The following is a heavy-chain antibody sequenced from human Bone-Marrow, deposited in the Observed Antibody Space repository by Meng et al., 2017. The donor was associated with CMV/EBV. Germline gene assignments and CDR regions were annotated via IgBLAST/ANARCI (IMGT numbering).Heavy chain of an antibody. D-gene: IGHD1-26*01. V-gene: IGHV1-8*01. CDR2: MNLNNGHTGYHT. CDR1: GYTFASYA. CDR3: ARGRVPRELLRNAFDI. Sequence: ASVKVSCKVSGYTFASYAFNWVRQAAGHGLQWMRWMNLNNGHTGYHTGYAQKFQGRVTMTRNTSISTAYMELSSLRSEDTAVYYFARGRVPRELLRNAFDIWGQGTMITVSS. J-gene: IGHJ3*02.